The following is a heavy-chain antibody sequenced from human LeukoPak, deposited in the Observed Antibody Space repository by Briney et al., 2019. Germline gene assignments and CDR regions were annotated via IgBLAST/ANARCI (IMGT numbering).Heavy chain of an antibody. CDR3: ARATVTTRHFDY. CDR2: IRYDGSNK. J-gene: IGHJ4*02. Sequence: GGSLRLSCAASGFTFSSYGMYWVRQAPGKGLEWVAFIRYDGSNKKYADSVKGRFTISRDNSKNTLYLQMNSLRAEDTAVYYCARATVTTRHFDYWGQGTLVTVSS. D-gene: IGHD4-17*01. CDR1: GFTFSSYG. V-gene: IGHV3-30*02.